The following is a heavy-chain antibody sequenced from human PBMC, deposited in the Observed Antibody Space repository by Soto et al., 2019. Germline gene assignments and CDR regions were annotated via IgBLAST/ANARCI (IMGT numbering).Heavy chain of an antibody. CDR2: INHSGST. J-gene: IGHJ4*02. V-gene: IGHV4-34*01. Sequence: QVQLQQWGAGLLKPSETLSLTCAVYGGPFSGYYWSWIRQPPGKGLEWIGEINHSGSTNYNPSLKSRVTISVDTSKNQFSLKLSSVTAADTAVYYCARDKDIVVVVAATSRRAGAFDYWGQGTLVTVSS. CDR1: GGPFSGYY. CDR3: ARDKDIVVVVAATSRRAGAFDY. D-gene: IGHD2-15*01.